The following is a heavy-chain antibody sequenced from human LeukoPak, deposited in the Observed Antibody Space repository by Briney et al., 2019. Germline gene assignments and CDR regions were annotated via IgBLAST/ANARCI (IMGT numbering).Heavy chain of an antibody. CDR3: ARRVYYDFWSGYYTLGGMDV. CDR1: GYTFTSYA. D-gene: IGHD3-3*01. J-gene: IGHJ6*02. CDR2: INAGNGNT. Sequence: ASVKVSCKASGYTFTSYAMRWVRQAPGQRLEWMGWINAGNGNTKYSQKFQGRVTITRDTSASTAYMELSSLRSEDTAVYYCARRVYYDFWSGYYTLGGMDVWGQGTTVTVSS. V-gene: IGHV1-3*01.